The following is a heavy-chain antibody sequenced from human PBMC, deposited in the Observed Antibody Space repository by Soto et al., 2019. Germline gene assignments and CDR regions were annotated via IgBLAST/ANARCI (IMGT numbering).Heavy chain of an antibody. CDR2: IYPGDSDT. V-gene: IGHV5-51*01. J-gene: IGHJ6*02. Sequence: GESLKISCKGSGFTFTNYWIGWVRQMPGKGLEWMGIIYPGDSDTKYNPSFQGQVTISADKSITTTYLQWSSLKASDTAIYYCAASIFYYGMDVWGQGTTVTVSS. CDR3: AASIFYYGMDV. CDR1: GFTFTNYW.